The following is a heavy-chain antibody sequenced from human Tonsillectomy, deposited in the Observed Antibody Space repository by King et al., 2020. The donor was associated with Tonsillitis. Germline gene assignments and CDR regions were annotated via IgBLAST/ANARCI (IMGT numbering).Heavy chain of an antibody. CDR1: GFTFSSYG. CDR3: ASSAGTFSYYYYMDV. V-gene: IGHV3-33*08. CDR2: IWYDGSNK. D-gene: IGHD6-13*01. J-gene: IGHJ6*03. Sequence: VQLVESGGGVVQPGRSLRLSCAASGFTFSSYGMHWVRQAPGKGLEWVAVIWYDGSNKYYADSVKGRFTISRENSKNTMYLQMNSLRAEDTAVYYCASSAGTFSYYYYMDVWGKGTTVTVSS.